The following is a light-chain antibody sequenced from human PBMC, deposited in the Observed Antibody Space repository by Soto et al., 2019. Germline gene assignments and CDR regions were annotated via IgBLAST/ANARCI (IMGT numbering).Light chain of an antibody. J-gene: IGLJ1*01. CDR1: SSNIGSNY. CDR3: AAWDDSLSALYV. Sequence: QSVLTQPPSESGTPGQRVTISCSGSSSNIGSNYVYWYQQLPGTAPKLLIYRNNQRPSGVPDRFSGSKSGTSASLAISGLRSEDEADYYCAAWDDSLSALYVFGTGTKVTVL. CDR2: RNN. V-gene: IGLV1-47*01.